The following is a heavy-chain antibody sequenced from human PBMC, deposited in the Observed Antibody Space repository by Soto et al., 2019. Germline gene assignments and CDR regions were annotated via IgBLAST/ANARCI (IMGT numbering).Heavy chain of an antibody. J-gene: IGHJ5*02. Sequence: CASVKVSCTASGYTFTGYYMHWVRQAPGQGLEWMGWINPNSGGTNYAQKFQGRVTMTRDTSISTAYMELSRLRSDDTAVYYCARDGARDWRSTSCYRGRNWFDPWGQGTLVTVYS. CDR3: ARDGARDWRSTSCYRGRNWFDP. CDR2: INPNSGGT. D-gene: IGHD2-2*02. CDR1: GYTFTGYY. V-gene: IGHV1-2*02.